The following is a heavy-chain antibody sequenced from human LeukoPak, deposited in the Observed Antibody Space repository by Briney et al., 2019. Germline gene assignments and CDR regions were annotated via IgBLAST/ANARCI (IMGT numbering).Heavy chain of an antibody. D-gene: IGHD2-21*02. CDR2: ISYDGSNK. J-gene: IGHJ4*02. V-gene: IGHV3-30*18. Sequence: GGSLRLSCAASGFTFSSYGMHWVRQAPGKGLEWVAVISYDGSNKYYADSVKGRFTISRDNSKNTPYLQMNSLRAEDTAVYYCAKGRRVVVTANDFDYWGQGTLVTVSS. CDR3: AKGRRVVVTANDFDY. CDR1: GFTFSSYG.